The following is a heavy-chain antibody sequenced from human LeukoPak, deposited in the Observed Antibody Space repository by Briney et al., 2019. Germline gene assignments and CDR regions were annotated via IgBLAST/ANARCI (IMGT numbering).Heavy chain of an antibody. V-gene: IGHV4-34*01. CDR3: ARDIRAFDYFDY. D-gene: IGHD3-16*01. J-gene: IGHJ4*02. CDR2: INHSGST. CDR1: GGSFSGYY. Sequence: SETLSLTCAVYGGSFSGYYWSWIRQPPGKGLEWIGEINHSGSTNYNPSLKSRVTISVDTSKNQFSLKLSSVTAADTAVYYCARDIRAFDYFDYWGQGTLVTVSS.